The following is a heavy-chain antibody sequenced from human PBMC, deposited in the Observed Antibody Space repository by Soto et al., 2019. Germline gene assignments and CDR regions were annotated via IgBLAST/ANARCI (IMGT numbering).Heavy chain of an antibody. CDR3: ARDLTSSGRSTYLGY. V-gene: IGHV3-23*01. J-gene: IGHJ4*02. CDR1: GFTFSSYA. D-gene: IGHD6-19*01. CDR2: ISGDGATT. Sequence: EVQLLDSGGVLVQPGGSLSLSCAASGFTFSSYALSWVRQAPGKGLEWVSGISGDGATTYYTDSVKGRFTISRDSSTNTLYLQMNSLRAEDSAVYYCARDLTSSGRSTYLGYWGQGTLVTVSS.